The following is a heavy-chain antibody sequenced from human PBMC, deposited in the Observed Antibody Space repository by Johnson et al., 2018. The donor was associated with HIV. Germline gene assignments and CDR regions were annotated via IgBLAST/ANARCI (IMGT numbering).Heavy chain of an antibody. CDR2: IKSKTDGGTT. CDR3: ARGIQPDALDI. J-gene: IGHJ3*02. D-gene: IGHD2-2*01. Sequence: VQLVESGGGLVKPGESLRLSCAASGFSFSNAWMNWVRQAPGKGLEWVGRIKSKTDGGTTDYAAPVKGRFTLSRDDSKNTLFLQMNSLKTEDTALYYCARGIQPDALDIWGQGTMVTVSS. V-gene: IGHV3-15*01. CDR1: GFSFSNAW.